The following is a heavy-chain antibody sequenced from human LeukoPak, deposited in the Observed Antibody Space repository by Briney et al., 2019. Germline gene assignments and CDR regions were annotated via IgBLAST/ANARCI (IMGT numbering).Heavy chain of an antibody. CDR3: ARTYHYDSSGYYPFDY. Sequence: GESLKISCQGSGYSFTSFWIAWLRQMPGKGLEWMGIIYPGDSDTRYSPSFQRQVTISADKSISTPYLQWSSLKASDTAIYYCARTYHYDSSGYYPFDYWGQGTLVTVSS. J-gene: IGHJ4*02. V-gene: IGHV5-51*01. CDR1: GYSFTSFW. CDR2: IYPGDSDT. D-gene: IGHD3-22*01.